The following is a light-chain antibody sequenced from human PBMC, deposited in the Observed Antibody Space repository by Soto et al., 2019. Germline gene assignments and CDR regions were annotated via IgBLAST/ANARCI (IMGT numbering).Light chain of an antibody. CDR2: GAS. Sequence: EIVLTQSPGTLSLSPGDRATLSCRASQSLSSRYLAWYRQKPGQAPRLLIYGASNRATGIPDRFSGSGSGTDFTLTISRLEPHDFAVYYCQQYSSSPPTFGGGTKVEIK. CDR1: QSLSSRY. J-gene: IGKJ4*01. V-gene: IGKV3-20*01. CDR3: QQYSSSPPT.